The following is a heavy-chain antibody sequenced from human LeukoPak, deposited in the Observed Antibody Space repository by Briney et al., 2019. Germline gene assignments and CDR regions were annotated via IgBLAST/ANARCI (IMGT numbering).Heavy chain of an antibody. V-gene: IGHV3-23*01. Sequence: GGSLRLSCAGSGFTFSSYAMTWVRQAPGKGLEWVSGIVGTSGNTYYADSVKGRFTISRDISKSTLFLQMNSLRVEDTAQYYCAKDKIVGDGRWDFDHWGRGTLVTVSS. J-gene: IGHJ5*02. CDR1: GFTFSSYA. D-gene: IGHD3-16*01. CDR2: IVGTSGNT. CDR3: AKDKIVGDGRWDFDH.